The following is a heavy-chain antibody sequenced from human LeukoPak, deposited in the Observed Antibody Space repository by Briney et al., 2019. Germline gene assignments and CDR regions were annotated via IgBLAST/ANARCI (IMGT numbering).Heavy chain of an antibody. CDR2: ISGSGGST. V-gene: IGHV3-23*01. CDR3: ANRVQQWENY. D-gene: IGHD1-26*01. CDR1: GFAFSSYA. Sequence: SGGSLRLSCAVSGFAFSSYAMTWVRQAPGKGLEWVSVISGSGGSTYYADSVKGRFTISRDNSKNTLYMQMNSLRAEDTAVYYCANRVQQWENYWGQGTLVTVSS. J-gene: IGHJ4*02.